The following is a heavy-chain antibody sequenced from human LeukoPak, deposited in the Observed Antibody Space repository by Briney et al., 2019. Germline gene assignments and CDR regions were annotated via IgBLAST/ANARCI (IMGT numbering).Heavy chain of an antibody. CDR1: GFTVSRNH. V-gene: IGHV3-53*01. Sequence: GGSLRLSCAAFGFTVSRNHMSWVRQAPGKGLEWVSVVYTGGHTYYADSVKGRFTISRDTSKNTLHLQMNSLRAEDTALYYCTRGGFGVTAAHYWGQGTLVTVSS. CDR3: TRGGFGVTAAHY. CDR2: VYTGGHT. D-gene: IGHD3-10*01. J-gene: IGHJ4*02.